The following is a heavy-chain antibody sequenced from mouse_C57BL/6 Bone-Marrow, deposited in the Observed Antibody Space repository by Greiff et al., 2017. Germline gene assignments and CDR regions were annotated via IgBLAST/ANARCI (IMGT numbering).Heavy chain of an antibody. CDR3: ARPAWFAY. J-gene: IGHJ3*01. CDR2: ISGGGGNT. V-gene: IGHV5-9*01. CDR1: GFTFSSYT. Sequence: EVKLVESGGGLVKPGGTLKLSCAASGFTFSSYTMSWVRQTPEKRLEWVATISGGGGNTYYPDSVKGRFTISRDNAKNTLYLQMSSLRSEDTALYYCARPAWFAYWGQGTLVTVSA.